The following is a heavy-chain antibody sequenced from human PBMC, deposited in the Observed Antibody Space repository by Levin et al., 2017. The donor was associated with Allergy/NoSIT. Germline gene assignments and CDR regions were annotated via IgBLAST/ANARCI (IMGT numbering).Heavy chain of an antibody. CDR3: ASLGSVVTSNGALDY. J-gene: IGHJ4*02. CDR1: GFIFSDYW. Sequence: SCAASGFIFSDYWMTWVRQTPGKGLEWVANIKEDGSEGFYVDSVKGRFTVSRDKAGKSVFLQMNSLRAEDTAVYYCASLGSVVTSNGALDYWGRGALVTVSS. V-gene: IGHV3-7*01. D-gene: IGHD2-15*01. CDR2: IKEDGSEG.